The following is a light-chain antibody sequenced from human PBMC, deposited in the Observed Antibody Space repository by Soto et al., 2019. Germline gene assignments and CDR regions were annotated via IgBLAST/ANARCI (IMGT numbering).Light chain of an antibody. J-gene: IGKJ4*01. Sequence: EIVLTQSPGTLSLSPGERATLSCRASQSVSSSYLAWYQQKPGQAPRLLIYGASSRATGIPDRFSGSGSGTDFTLTISRLEPEDVAVYYCQQYGSSPPLTCGGGTKVELK. CDR1: QSVSSSY. CDR3: QQYGSSPPLT. V-gene: IGKV3-20*01. CDR2: GAS.